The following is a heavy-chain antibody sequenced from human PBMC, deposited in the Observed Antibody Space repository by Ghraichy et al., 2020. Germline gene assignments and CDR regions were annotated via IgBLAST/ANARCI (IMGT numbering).Heavy chain of an antibody. D-gene: IGHD6-13*01. CDR3: ASLGVSSSRGMDV. CDR2: ISYDGSNK. J-gene: IGHJ6*02. V-gene: IGHV3-30*04. Sequence: GGSLRLSCAASGFTFSSYAMHWVRQAPGKGLEWVAVISYDGSNKYYVDSVKGRFTISRDNSKNTLYLQMNSLRAEDTAVYYCASLGVSSSRGMDVWGQGTTVTVSS. CDR1: GFTFSSYA.